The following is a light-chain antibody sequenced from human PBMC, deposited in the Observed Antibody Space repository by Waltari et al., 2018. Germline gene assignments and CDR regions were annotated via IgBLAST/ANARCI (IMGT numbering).Light chain of an antibody. V-gene: IGKV4-1*01. J-gene: IGKJ2*01. CDR2: WAS. CDR3: QQHYSGPAMYA. Sequence: DIVVTQSPDSLAVSLGQSATITCKTSQSVYSPNNKNYLGWYQQQPGQPPKLLMYWASTRESGVPDPLSRSGFGTDYTLPNGSLQAEEAAVYYCQQHYSGPAMYAFGQGTKLELK. CDR1: QSVYSPNNKNY.